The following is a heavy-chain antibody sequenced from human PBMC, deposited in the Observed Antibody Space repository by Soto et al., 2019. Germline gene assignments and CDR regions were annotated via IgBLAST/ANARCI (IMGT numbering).Heavy chain of an antibody. CDR3: ARANYDSSGYYLDGMDV. V-gene: IGHV4-4*07. CDR2: IYTSGST. Sequence: PSETLSLTCTVHRGSISSYSWSWIRQPAGKGLEWIGRIYTSGSTNYNPSLKSRVTMSVDTSKNQFSLKLSSVTAADTAVYYCARANYDSSGYYLDGMDVWGQGTLVTVSS. D-gene: IGHD3-22*01. J-gene: IGHJ6*02. CDR1: RGSISSYS.